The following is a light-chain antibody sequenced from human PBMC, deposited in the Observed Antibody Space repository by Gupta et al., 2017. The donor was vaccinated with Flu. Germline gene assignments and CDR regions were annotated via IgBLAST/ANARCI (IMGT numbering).Light chain of an antibody. CDR3: MQALQTPLT. Sequence: EIVMTQSALYLPVTPGAPASLSCRSSQSLLHSNGYNYVNWYVQKSGQSPQLLIFMGSNRASGVPDRFSGSGSGTDFTLKISRVEAEGVGVYYCMQALQTPLTFGGGTKVEIK. V-gene: IGKV2-28*01. CDR2: MGS. J-gene: IGKJ4*01. CDR1: QSLLHSNGYNY.